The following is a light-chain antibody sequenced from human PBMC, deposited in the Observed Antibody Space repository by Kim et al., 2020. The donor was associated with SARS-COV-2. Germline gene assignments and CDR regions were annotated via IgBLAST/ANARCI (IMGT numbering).Light chain of an antibody. CDR2: LNSDGSH. CDR1: SGHNSYA. J-gene: IGLJ3*02. CDR3: QTWGTGILV. Sequence: SVKLTCTLTSGHNSYAIAWHQQQPEKGPRYLMKLNSDGSHTKGDGIPDRFSGSSSGAERYLTISSLQSEDEADYYCQTWGTGILVFGGGTQLTVL. V-gene: IGLV4-69*01.